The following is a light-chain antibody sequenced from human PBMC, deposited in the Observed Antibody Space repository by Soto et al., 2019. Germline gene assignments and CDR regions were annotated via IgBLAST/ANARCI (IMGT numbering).Light chain of an antibody. V-gene: IGKV3-15*01. Sequence: EIVMTQSPATLAVSPGERAPPSCRASQSVTSNLAWYQQRPGQAPRLLIYGASTRATGIPARFSGSGAGTEFTLTISSLQSEDFAVYYCQQYNNWPGTFGQGTKVDIK. CDR3: QQYNNWPGT. CDR1: QSVTSN. CDR2: GAS. J-gene: IGKJ1*01.